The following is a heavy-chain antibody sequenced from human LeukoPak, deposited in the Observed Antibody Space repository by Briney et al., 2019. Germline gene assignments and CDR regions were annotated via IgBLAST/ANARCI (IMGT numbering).Heavy chain of an antibody. CDR2: IRSKANSYAT. D-gene: IGHD4-11*01. CDR1: GFTFSGSA. Sequence: GGSLRLSCAASGFTFSGSAMHWVRQASGKGLEWVGRIRSKANSYATAYAASVKGRFTISRDESKKAAYVQMNSLKSEDTCVYYCTRWIKTVTTSRDYWGQGTLVTVSS. V-gene: IGHV3-73*01. J-gene: IGHJ4*02. CDR3: TRWIKTVTTSRDY.